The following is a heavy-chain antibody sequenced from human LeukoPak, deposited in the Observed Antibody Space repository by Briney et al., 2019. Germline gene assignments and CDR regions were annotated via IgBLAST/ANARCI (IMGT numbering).Heavy chain of an antibody. CDR1: GGSISIGDYY. D-gene: IGHD3-3*01. V-gene: IGHV4-30-4*01. J-gene: IGHJ4*02. Sequence: SQTLSLTCTVSGGSISIGDYYWSWIRQPPGKGVEWIGYIYYSGSTYYNPSLKSRVTISVDTSKNQFSLKLSSVTAADTAVYYCARRSPYYDFWSGYPRGYYFDYWGQGTLVTVSS. CDR2: IYYSGST. CDR3: ARRSPYYDFWSGYPRGYYFDY.